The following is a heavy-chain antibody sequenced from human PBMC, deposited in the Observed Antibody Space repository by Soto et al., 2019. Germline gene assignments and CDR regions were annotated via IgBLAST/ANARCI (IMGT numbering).Heavy chain of an antibody. CDR3: AKERLSYSSSWYYFDY. CDR1: GFTFSSYG. Sequence: GGSLRLSCAASGFTFSSYGMHWVRQAPGKGLEWVAVISYDGSNKYYADSVKGRFTISRDNSKNTRYLQMNSLRAEDTAVYYCAKERLSYSSSWYYFDYWGQGTLVTVSS. CDR2: ISYDGSNK. J-gene: IGHJ4*02. V-gene: IGHV3-30*18. D-gene: IGHD6-13*01.